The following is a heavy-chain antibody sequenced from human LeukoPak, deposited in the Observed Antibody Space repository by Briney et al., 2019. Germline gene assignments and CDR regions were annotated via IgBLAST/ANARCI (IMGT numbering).Heavy chain of an antibody. CDR3: ALSSAYYYYMDV. D-gene: IGHD6-25*01. CDR2: IYWDDDE. J-gene: IGHJ6*03. CDR1: GVSLTTSGVG. Sequence: SGPTLVNPTQTLTLTCTFSGVSLTTSGVGVGWIRQPPGQTLEWLALIYWDDDERYSPSLKSRLTITKDTSKNQVVLTMTDMGPVDTGTYYCALSSAYYYYMDVWGKGTTVTVFS. V-gene: IGHV2-5*02.